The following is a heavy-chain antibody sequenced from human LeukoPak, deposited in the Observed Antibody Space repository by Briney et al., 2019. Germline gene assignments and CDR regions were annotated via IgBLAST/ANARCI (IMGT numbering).Heavy chain of an antibody. J-gene: IGHJ4*02. Sequence: ASVKVSCKASGYTFTKYYMHWVRQAPGQVLEWMGMISPSGGSTSYPQKFQDRVTLTRDTSTSTVYMELSSLRSEDTALYFCARDGVAGTYYFDFWGQGTLVTVS. CDR2: ISPSGGST. CDR1: GYTFTKYY. D-gene: IGHD6-19*01. V-gene: IGHV1-46*01. CDR3: ARDGVAGTYYFDF.